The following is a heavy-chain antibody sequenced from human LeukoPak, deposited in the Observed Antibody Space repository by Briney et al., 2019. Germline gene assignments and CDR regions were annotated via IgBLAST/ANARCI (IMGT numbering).Heavy chain of an antibody. CDR3: TTESFRIVWYYMDV. V-gene: IGHV3-15*01. CDR2: IKSKTDGGTR. D-gene: IGHD3-16*01. Sequence: TGGSLRLSCAASGFTFSNAWMSWVHQAPGKGLEWVGRIKSKTDGGTRDYAAPVKGRFTISRDDSKNTLYLQMNRLKTEDTAVYYCTTESFRIVWYYMDVWGKGTTVTVSS. CDR1: GFTFSNAW. J-gene: IGHJ6*03.